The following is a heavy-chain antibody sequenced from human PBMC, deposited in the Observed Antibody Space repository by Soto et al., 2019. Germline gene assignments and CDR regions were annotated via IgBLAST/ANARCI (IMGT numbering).Heavy chain of an antibody. CDR3: ARAAAGAFDY. Sequence: NPSETLALTCTVSGGSISSGGYYWSWIRQHPGKGLEWIGYIYYSGSTYYNPSLKSRVTISVDTSKNQFSLKLSSVTAADTAVYYCARAAAGAFDYWGQGTLVTVSS. J-gene: IGHJ4*02. CDR1: GGSISSGGYY. CDR2: IYYSGST. V-gene: IGHV4-31*03. D-gene: IGHD6-13*01.